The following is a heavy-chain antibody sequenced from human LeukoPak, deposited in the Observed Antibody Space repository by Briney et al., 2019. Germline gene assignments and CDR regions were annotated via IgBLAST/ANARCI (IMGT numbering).Heavy chain of an antibody. J-gene: IGHJ4*02. CDR3: ARKGGEFDF. CDR1: GYTFTGYY. D-gene: IGHD3-10*01. Sequence: ASVKVSCKASGYTFTGYYMHWVRQAPGQGLEWMGWINPNSGGTNYAQKFQGRVTVTRDTSISTVYMELSRLKSDDTAIYYCARKGGEFDFWGQGTLLTVSS. CDR2: INPNSGGT. V-gene: IGHV1-2*02.